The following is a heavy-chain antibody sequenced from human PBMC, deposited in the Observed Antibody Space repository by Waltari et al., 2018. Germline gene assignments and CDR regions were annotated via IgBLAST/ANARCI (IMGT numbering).Heavy chain of an antibody. CDR3: AKSRGSSYGTEYLDY. Sequence: EVQLLESGGGLVQPGGSLRLSCAASGFNFRSYAMNWVRQAPGKGLEWVSLITGSGDSTYYADSVKGRFTVSRDNSKNTLYLQMNSLRAEDTAVYYCAKSRGSSYGTEYLDYWGQGTLVTVSS. V-gene: IGHV3-23*01. J-gene: IGHJ4*02. CDR2: ITGSGDST. D-gene: IGHD3-16*01. CDR1: GFNFRSYA.